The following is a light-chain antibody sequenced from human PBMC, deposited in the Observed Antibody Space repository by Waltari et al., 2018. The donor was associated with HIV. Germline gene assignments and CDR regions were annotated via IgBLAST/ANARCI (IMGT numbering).Light chain of an antibody. CDR3: QQYYSTPT. CDR1: ESVLSPSNNVNY. J-gene: IGKJ5*01. CDR2: KAS. V-gene: IGKV4-1*01. Sequence: DFVLTQSPETLSVSLGERAAIPCKAEESVLSPSNNVNYFAWSQQRPGQPPTLLFSKASSRSSGVPARFTASGSRTDFTLTIDDLQADDVAVYFCQQYYSTPTFGRGTQLV.